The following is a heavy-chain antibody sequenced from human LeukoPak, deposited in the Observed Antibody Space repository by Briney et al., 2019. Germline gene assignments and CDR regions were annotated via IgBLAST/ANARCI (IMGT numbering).Heavy chain of an antibody. V-gene: IGHV1-18*01. CDR2: ISAYNGNT. Sequence: GASVKVSCKASGYTFTSYGISWVRQAPGQGLEWMGWISAYNGNTNYAQKLQGRVTMTTDTSTSTAYMELRSLRSDDTAVYYCARRVMTTVTRLPWKDYWGQGTLVTVSS. CDR3: ARRVMTTVTRLPWKDY. CDR1: GYTFTSYG. D-gene: IGHD4-17*01. J-gene: IGHJ4*02.